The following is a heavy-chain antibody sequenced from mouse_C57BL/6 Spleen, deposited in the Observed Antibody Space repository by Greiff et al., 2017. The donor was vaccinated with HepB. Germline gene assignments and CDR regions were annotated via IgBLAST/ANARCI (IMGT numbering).Heavy chain of an antibody. J-gene: IGHJ3*01. D-gene: IGHD1-1*01. V-gene: IGHV1-74*01. CDR2: IHPSDSDT. CDR1: GYTFTSYW. CDR3: AMGDYYGSSPFAY. Sequence: VQLQQPGAELVKPGASVKVSCKASGYTFTSYWMHWVKQRPGQGLEWIGRIHPSDSDTNYNQKFKGKATLTVDKSSSTAYMQLSSLTSEDSAVYYCAMGDYYGSSPFAYWGQGTLVTVAA.